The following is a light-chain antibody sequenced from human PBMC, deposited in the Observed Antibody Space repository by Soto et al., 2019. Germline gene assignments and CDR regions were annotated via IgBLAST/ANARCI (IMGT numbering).Light chain of an antibody. J-gene: IGKJ1*01. CDR3: QHYANSRT. CDR2: GAS. V-gene: IGKV3-20*01. CDR1: QNVSSNY. Sequence: EIVLTQSPGTLSLSPGERATLSCRASQNVSSNYVAWYQQKPGQAPRLLIYGASSRATGVPDRFSGSGSGTDFTLSSXXXXHEDFAFYYCQHYANSRTFGQG.